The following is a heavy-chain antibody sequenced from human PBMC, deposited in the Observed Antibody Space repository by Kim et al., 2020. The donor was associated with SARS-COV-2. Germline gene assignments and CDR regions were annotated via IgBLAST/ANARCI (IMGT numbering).Heavy chain of an antibody. J-gene: IGHJ6*02. V-gene: IGHV3-73*01. CDR2: IRSKANSYAT. D-gene: IGHD2-2*01. Sequence: GGSLRLSCAASGFTFSGSAMHWVRQASGKGLEWVGRIRSKANSYATAYAASVKGRFTISRDDSKNTAYLQMNSLKTEDTAVYYCTRHPHCSSTSCYGAYYYGMDVWGQGTTVTVSS. CDR3: TRHPHCSSTSCYGAYYYGMDV. CDR1: GFTFSGSA.